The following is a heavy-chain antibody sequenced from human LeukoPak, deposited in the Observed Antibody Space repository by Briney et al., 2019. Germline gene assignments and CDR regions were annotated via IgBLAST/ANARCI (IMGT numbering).Heavy chain of an antibody. CDR2: IYPGDSDT. V-gene: IGHV5-51*01. CDR1: GYSFTSYW. D-gene: IGHD3-3*01. J-gene: IGHJ6*02. Sequence: GESLKISCKGSGYSFTSYWIGWVRQMPGKGLEWMGIIYPGDSDTRYSPSFQGQVTISADKSSTTAYLQWSRLKASDTAIYYCARLYDFWSGSWYYGMDVWGPGTTVTVSS. CDR3: ARLYDFWSGSWYYGMDV.